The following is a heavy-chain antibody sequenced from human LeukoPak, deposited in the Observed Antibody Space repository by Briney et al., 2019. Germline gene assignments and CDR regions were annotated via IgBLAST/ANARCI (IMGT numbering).Heavy chain of an antibody. V-gene: IGHV4-59*01. CDR2: IYYSGST. J-gene: IGHJ4*02. CDR1: GGSISSNY. CDR3: ARAGFSYGSIVFDY. D-gene: IGHD5-18*01. Sequence: SETLSLTCTVSGGSISSNYWSWIRQPPGRGLEWIGYIYYSGSTNYNPSLKSRVTISADTSKNQFSLKVSSVTAADTGVYYCARAGFSYGSIVFDYWGQGTLVTVSS.